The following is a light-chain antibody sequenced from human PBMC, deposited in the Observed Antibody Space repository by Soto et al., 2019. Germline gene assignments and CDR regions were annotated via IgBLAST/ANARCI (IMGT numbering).Light chain of an antibody. Sequence: EIVLTQSPGTLSLSPGERATLSCRASQTVRGSSLAWYQQKPGQAPRLLIYGASSRAAAIPDRFSGSGSETDFTLTISRLEPEDFAVYYCQQYGSSPLTFGLGTKVDIK. CDR3: QQYGSSPLT. J-gene: IGKJ3*01. CDR2: GAS. V-gene: IGKV3-20*01. CDR1: QTVRGSS.